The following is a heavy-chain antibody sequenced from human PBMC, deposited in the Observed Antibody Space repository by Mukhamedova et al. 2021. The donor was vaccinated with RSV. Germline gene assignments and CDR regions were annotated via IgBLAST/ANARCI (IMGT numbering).Heavy chain of an antibody. CDR1: ELIVSNNY. J-gene: IGHJ3*01. Sequence: GGSLRLSCVASELIVSNNYMTWVRQAPGKGLEWISVIYSGGSTPYADFVKGLFTISRDGFQNTLHLQMNSLGVQDTAVYFCAPDV. CDR2: IYSGGST. CDR3: APDV. V-gene: IGHV3-53*01.